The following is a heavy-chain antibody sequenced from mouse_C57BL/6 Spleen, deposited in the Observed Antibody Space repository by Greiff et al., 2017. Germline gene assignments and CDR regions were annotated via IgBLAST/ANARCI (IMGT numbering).Heavy chain of an antibody. Sequence: EVQRVESGGGLVKPGGSLKLSCAASGFTFSSYAMSWVRQTPEKRLEWVATISDGGSYTYYPDNVKGRFTLSRDNAKNNLYLQMSHLKSEDTAMYYCARGGNWGYFDYWGQGTTLTVSS. CDR1: GFTFSSYA. CDR3: ARGGNWGYFDY. CDR2: ISDGGSYT. D-gene: IGHD4-1*01. J-gene: IGHJ2*01. V-gene: IGHV5-4*01.